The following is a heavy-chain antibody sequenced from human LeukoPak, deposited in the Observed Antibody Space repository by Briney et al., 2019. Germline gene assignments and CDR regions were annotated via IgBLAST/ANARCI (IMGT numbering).Heavy chain of an antibody. J-gene: IGHJ4*02. CDR1: GGTFSSYA. CDR2: IIPIFGTA. Sequence: GASVKVSCKASGGTFSSYAISWVRQAPGQGLEWMGGIIPIFGTANYAQKFQGRVTITADESTSTAYMELSSLRSEDTAVYYCARTLRVPAHFDYWGQGTLVTVSS. V-gene: IGHV1-69*13. D-gene: IGHD2-2*01. CDR3: ARTLRVPAHFDY.